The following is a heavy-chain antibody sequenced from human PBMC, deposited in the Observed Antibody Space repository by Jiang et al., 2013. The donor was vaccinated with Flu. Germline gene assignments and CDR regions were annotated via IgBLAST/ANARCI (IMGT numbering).Heavy chain of an antibody. D-gene: IGHD3-22*01. Sequence: GSGLVKPSQTLSLTCAVSGGSISSGGYSWSWIRQPPGKGLEWIGYIYYSGSTYYNPSLKSRVTISVDTSKNQFSLKLSSVAAADTAVYYCARGDYYDSSGPYYFDYWGQGTLVTVSS. V-gene: IGHV4-30-4*07. CDR3: ARGDYYDSSGPYYFDY. CDR1: GGSISSGGYS. CDR2: IYYSGST. J-gene: IGHJ4*02.